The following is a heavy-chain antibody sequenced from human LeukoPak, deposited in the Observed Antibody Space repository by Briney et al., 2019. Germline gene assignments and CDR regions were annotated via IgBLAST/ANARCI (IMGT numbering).Heavy chain of an antibody. D-gene: IGHD6-19*01. CDR1: GFTFDDYA. Sequence: PGRSLRLSCAASGFTFDDYAMHWVRQASGKGLEWVSGISWNSGSIGYADSVKGRFTISRDNAKNSLYLQMNSLRAEDTALYYCAKGYSSGWLAFDYWGQGTLVTVSS. CDR2: ISWNSGSI. J-gene: IGHJ4*02. V-gene: IGHV3-9*01. CDR3: AKGYSSGWLAFDY.